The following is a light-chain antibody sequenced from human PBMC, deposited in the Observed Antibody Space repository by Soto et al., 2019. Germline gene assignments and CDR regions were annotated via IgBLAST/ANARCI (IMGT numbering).Light chain of an antibody. CDR1: QSVSSSY. Sequence: EIVLTQSPGTLSLSPGERATLSCRASQSVSSSYLAWYQQKPGQAPRLLIYGASRRATGIPDRFSGSGSGTDVTLTISRLEPEEFAVYYCQKYGSSPGLTFGGGTKVEIK. CDR2: GAS. J-gene: IGKJ4*01. V-gene: IGKV3-20*01. CDR3: QKYGSSPGLT.